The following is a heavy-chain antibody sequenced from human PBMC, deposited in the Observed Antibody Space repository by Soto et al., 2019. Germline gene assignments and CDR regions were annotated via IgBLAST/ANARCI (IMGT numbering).Heavy chain of an antibody. V-gene: IGHV3-53*01. Sequence: GGSLRLSCAASGFTVSSNYMSWVRQAPGKGLEWVSVIYSGGSTYYADSVKGRFTISRDNSKNTLYLQMNSLRAEDTAVYYCARDRRYNWNRHDYFDYWGQGTLVTVSS. J-gene: IGHJ4*02. CDR3: ARDRRYNWNRHDYFDY. CDR1: GFTVSSNY. D-gene: IGHD1-20*01. CDR2: IYSGGST.